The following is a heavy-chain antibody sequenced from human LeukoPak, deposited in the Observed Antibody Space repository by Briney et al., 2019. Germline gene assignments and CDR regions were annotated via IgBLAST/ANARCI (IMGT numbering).Heavy chain of an antibody. J-gene: IGHJ4*02. Sequence: GGSLRLSCAASGFTFSSYWMSWVRQAPGKGLEWVANIKQDGSEKYYVDSVKGRFTISRDTARNSVSLQVNSLRGDDTAVYYCARRGRSSAYYFDYWGQGTLVTVSS. CDR1: GFTFSSYW. D-gene: IGHD6-6*01. CDR2: IKQDGSEK. V-gene: IGHV3-7*01. CDR3: ARRGRSSAYYFDY.